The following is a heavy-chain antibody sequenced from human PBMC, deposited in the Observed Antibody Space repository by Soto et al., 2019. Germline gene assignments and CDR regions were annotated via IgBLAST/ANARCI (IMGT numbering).Heavy chain of an antibody. CDR3: ARKEYYAAGAYHFDH. CDR2: ISYDGSNK. D-gene: IGHD3-16*01. CDR1: GFTFSSYA. V-gene: IGHV3-30-3*01. J-gene: IGHJ4*02. Sequence: SLRLSCAASGFTFSSYAMHWVRQAPGKGLEWVAVISYDGSNKYYADSVKGRFTISRDNSKNTLYLQMNSLTSEDTAVYYCARKEYYAAGAYHFDHWGQGTLVTVSS.